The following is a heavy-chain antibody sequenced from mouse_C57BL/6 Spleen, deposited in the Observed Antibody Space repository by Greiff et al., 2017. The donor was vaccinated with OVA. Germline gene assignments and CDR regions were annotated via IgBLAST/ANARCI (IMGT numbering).Heavy chain of an antibody. J-gene: IGHJ2*01. Sequence: EVMLVESGGGLVQPGGSLKLSCAASGFTFSDYYMYWVRQTPEKRLEWVAYISNGGGSTYYPDTVKGRFTITRDNAKNTLYLQMSRLKSEDTAMYYCARRAGDYESFGCWGQGTTLTVSS. D-gene: IGHD2-4*01. CDR3: ARRAGDYESFGC. CDR2: ISNGGGST. V-gene: IGHV5-12*01. CDR1: GFTFSDYY.